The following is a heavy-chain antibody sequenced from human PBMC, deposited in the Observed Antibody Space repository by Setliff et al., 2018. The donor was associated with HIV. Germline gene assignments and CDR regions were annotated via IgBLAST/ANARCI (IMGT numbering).Heavy chain of an antibody. CDR2: INSNTGAT. Sequence: ASVKVSCKTSGYTFTAYYIHWVRQTPGQGLEWMGWINSNTGATNYAQTFQGRVTVTRDTSIRTAYMDLSSLRSDDTALYYCARGPVGGTVDYWGQGTLVTVSS. D-gene: IGHD1-26*01. CDR3: ARGPVGGTVDY. CDR1: GYTFTAYY. V-gene: IGHV1-2*02. J-gene: IGHJ4*02.